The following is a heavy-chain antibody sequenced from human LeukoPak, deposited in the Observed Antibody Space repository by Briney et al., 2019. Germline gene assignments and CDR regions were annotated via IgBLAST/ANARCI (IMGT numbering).Heavy chain of an antibody. CDR1: GCTFSSYA. D-gene: IGHD1-26*01. CDR3: AREKVGATNRYFDY. V-gene: IGHV1-69*04. J-gene: IGHJ4*02. CDR2: IIPILGIA. Sequence: GASVKVSCKASGCTFSSYAISWVRQAPGQGLEWMGRIIPILGIASYAQKFQGRVTITADKSTSTAYIQLSSLRSEDTAVYYCAREKVGATNRYFDYWGQGTQVTVSS.